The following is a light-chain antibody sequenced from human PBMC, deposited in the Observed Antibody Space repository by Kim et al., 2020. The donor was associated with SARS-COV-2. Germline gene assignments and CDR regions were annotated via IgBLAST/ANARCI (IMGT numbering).Light chain of an antibody. V-gene: IGKV3D-11*01. CDR1: HDVDIS. J-gene: IGKJ4*01. CDR3: QQRGSWPPALT. Sequence: PGESATLSCTASHDVDISLAWYQQTPGQPPRLLIYDAAMRAAGIPDKFSGSGAGTEFTLTIGSLAPEDFAIYYCQQRGSWPPALTFGGGTKVDIK. CDR2: DAA.